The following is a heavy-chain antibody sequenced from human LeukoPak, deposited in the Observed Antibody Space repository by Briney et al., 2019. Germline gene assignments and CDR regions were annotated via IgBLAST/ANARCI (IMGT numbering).Heavy chain of an antibody. CDR1: GGSISSGGYY. D-gene: IGHD3-22*01. J-gene: IGHJ4*02. CDR3: ARGRLDYYDSSGSYYFDY. V-gene: IGHV4-31*03. CDR2: IYYSGST. Sequence: SQTLSLTCTVSGGSISSGGYYWSWIRQHPGKGLEWIGYIYYSGSTYYNPSLKSRVTISVDTSKNQFSLKLSSVTAADTAVYYCARGRLDYYDSSGSYYFDYWGQGTPVTVSS.